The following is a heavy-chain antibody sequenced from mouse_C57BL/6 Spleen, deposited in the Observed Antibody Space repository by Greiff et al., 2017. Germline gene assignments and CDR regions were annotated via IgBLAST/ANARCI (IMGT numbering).Heavy chain of an antibody. CDR1: GYTFTDYN. D-gene: IGHD1-1*01. J-gene: IGHJ1*03. CDR2: INPNNGGT. V-gene: IGHV1-22*01. CDR3: ARFYGSSLWYFDV. Sequence: VQLQQSGPELVKPGASVKMSCKASGYTFTDYNMHWVKQSHGKSLEWIGYINPNNGGTSYNQKFKGKATLTVNKSSSTAYMELRSLTSEDSAVYYGARFYGSSLWYFDVWGTGATVTVSS.